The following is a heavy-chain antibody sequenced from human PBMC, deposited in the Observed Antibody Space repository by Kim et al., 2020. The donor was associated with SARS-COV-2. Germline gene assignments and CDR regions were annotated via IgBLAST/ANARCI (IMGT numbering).Heavy chain of an antibody. V-gene: IGHV1-3*04. J-gene: IGHJ4*02. CDR3: TRGGAIPFDY. CDR1: GYTFTSVT. Sequence: ASVKVSCKASGYTFTSVTLHWVRQAPGQRLEWMGYIITANGNTIYSQRFQGRVTIARDTSASTAYMELSSLRSGDTAVYYCTRGGAIPFDYWGQGTLVTVSS. CDR2: IITANGNT. D-gene: IGHD2-2*01.